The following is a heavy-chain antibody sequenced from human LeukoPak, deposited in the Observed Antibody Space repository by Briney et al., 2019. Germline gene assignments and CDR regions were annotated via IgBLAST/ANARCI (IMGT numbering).Heavy chain of an antibody. D-gene: IGHD3-10*01. V-gene: IGHV3-23*01. CDR3: ARDRNYFEALHRSY. Sequence: GGSLRLSCAASEFTFSTYAMSWVRQAPGKGLEWVSSVTGNGDNTFHADSVKGRFTISRDNSKNMLYLQINSLRAEDTAVYYCARDRNYFEALHRSYWGQGTLVTVSS. CDR1: EFTFSTYA. J-gene: IGHJ4*02. CDR2: VTGNGDNT.